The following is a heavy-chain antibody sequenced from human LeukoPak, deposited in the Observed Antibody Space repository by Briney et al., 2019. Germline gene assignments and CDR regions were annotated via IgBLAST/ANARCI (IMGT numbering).Heavy chain of an antibody. CDR2: IIPIFGTA. J-gene: IGHJ5*02. D-gene: IGHD1-26*01. CDR1: GGTFSSYA. V-gene: IGHV1-69*13. CDR3: AKRWEANWFDP. Sequence: ASVKVPCKASGGTFSSYAISWVRQAPGQGLEWMGGIIPIFGTANYAQKFQGRVTITADESTSTAYMELSSLRSEDTAVYYCAKRWEANWFDPWGQGTLVTVSS.